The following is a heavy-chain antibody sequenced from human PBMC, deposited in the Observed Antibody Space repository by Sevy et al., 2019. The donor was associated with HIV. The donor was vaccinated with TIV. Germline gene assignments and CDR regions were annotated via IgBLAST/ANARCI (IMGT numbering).Heavy chain of an antibody. Sequence: GGSLRLSRAASGFTFSSYGMHWVRQAPGKGLEWVAVISYDGSNKYYADSVKGRFTISRDNSKNTLYLQMNSLRAEDTAVYYCAKGMTIFGVVGMDVWGQWTTVTVSS. CDR1: GFTFSSYG. J-gene: IGHJ6*02. CDR2: ISYDGSNK. V-gene: IGHV3-30*18. D-gene: IGHD3-3*01. CDR3: AKGMTIFGVVGMDV.